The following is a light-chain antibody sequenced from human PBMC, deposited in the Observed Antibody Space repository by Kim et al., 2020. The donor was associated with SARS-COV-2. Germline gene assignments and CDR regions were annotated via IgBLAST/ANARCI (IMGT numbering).Light chain of an antibody. CDR2: QDN. CDR3: QAWDRGTVV. CDR1: KLGEKY. J-gene: IGLJ2*01. Sequence: SYELTQPPSVSVSPGQTASITCSGNKLGEKYACWYQQKPGQSPVVVIYQDNRRPSGIPERFSGSNSGNTATLTISGTQAMDEADYYCQAWDRGTVVFGGGTKLTVL. V-gene: IGLV3-1*01.